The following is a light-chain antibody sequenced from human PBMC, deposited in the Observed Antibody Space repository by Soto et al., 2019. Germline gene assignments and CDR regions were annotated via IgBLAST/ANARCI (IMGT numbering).Light chain of an antibody. CDR2: GAS. V-gene: IGKV3D-15*01. CDR1: QNIRSN. CDR3: QQRDSWPIT. J-gene: IGKJ5*01. Sequence: EIVMTQSPGTLSVSPGERATLSCRASQNIRSNLAWYQQKPGQAPRLLIFGASNRATGIPARFSGSGSGTDFTLTINSLEPDDFAVYYCQQRDSWPITFGQGTRLEIK.